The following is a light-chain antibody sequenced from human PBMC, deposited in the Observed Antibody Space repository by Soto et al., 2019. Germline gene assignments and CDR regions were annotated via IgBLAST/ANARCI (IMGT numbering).Light chain of an antibody. V-gene: IGKV3-20*01. Sequence: EIVLTQSPGTLSLSPGERATLSCRASQSVSSTYLAWCQQKPGQAPRRLIYGASSRASGIPDRFSGSGSGTDFTLTISSLEPADFAVYYCQHYGSSPMTFGQGTKVEIK. CDR2: GAS. CDR1: QSVSSTY. CDR3: QHYGSSPMT. J-gene: IGKJ1*01.